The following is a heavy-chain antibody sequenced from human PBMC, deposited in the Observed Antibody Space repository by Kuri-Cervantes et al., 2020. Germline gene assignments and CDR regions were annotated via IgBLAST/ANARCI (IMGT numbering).Heavy chain of an antibody. CDR1: GFTFSSYS. D-gene: IGHD3-10*01. J-gene: IGHJ6*02. CDR2: IKQDGTEE. Sequence: GGSLRLSCAASGFTFSSYSMNWVRQAPGKGLEWVANIKQDGTEEYYVDSVKGRFTISRDNSKNTLYLQMNSLRAEDTAVYYCAKDSLRYYYYGMDVWGQGTTVTVSS. V-gene: IGHV3-7*01. CDR3: AKDSLRYYYYGMDV.